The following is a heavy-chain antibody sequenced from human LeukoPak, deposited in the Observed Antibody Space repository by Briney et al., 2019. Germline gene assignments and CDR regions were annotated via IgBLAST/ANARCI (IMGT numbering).Heavy chain of an antibody. J-gene: IGHJ4*02. V-gene: IGHV3-7*01. Sequence: PGGSPRLSCSASGFAFSDYWMNWVRQAPGKGPEWVANINLGGSAKLYVDSVKGRCTISRDNAKNSLYLQMNSLRVEDTAVYYCAAWGLHNYWGQGTLVTVSS. CDR1: GFAFSDYW. CDR2: INLGGSAK. CDR3: AAWGLHNY. D-gene: IGHD7-27*01.